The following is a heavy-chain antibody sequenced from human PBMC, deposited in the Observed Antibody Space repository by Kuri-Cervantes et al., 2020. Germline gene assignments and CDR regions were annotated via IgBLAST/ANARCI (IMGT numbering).Heavy chain of an antibody. CDR2: IKQDGSER. CDR1: GFTFSSYW. Sequence: GGSLRLSCAASGFTFSSYWMNWVRQAPGKGLEWVANIKQDGSERYYVDSVKGRFTISRDNAENSLYLQMNSLKTEDTAVYYCTTVHKGYCSSTSCYKSSDYWGQGTLVTVSS. D-gene: IGHD2-2*02. CDR3: TTVHKGYCSSTSCYKSSDY. V-gene: IGHV3-7*03. J-gene: IGHJ4*02.